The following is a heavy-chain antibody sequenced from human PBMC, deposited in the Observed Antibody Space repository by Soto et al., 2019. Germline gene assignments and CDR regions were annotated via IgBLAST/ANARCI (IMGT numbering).Heavy chain of an antibody. V-gene: IGHV5-51*01. J-gene: IGHJ3*01. CDR1: WYTINSFW. D-gene: IGHD2-2*01. Sequence: PPQVWSNVLWYTINSFWSGRVRQTTGKGLEWMGIIYPDDSYSRYSPSFQGQVTISADKSISKAYWRCSSLKASDTVMYYCDTHTQEGSSFQRGFDVWAQGT. CDR3: DTHTQEGSSFQRGFDV. CDR2: IYPDDSYS.